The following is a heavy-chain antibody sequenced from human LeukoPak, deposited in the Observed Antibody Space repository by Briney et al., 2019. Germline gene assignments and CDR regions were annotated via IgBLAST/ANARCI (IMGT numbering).Heavy chain of an antibody. CDR1: VGSIISYY. CDR3: AIVRSGCYIDY. V-gene: IGHV4-59*12. D-gene: IGHD6-19*01. J-gene: IGHJ4*02. Sequence: SETLSVTRTVSVGSIISYYWSWIRQPPGKGLEWVGYIYYSGSSKYNPPSRSRVPIPADTSKNQFSLKLSSVTAADPAVYYCAIVRSGCYIDYWGQGTLVTVSS. CDR2: IYYSGSS.